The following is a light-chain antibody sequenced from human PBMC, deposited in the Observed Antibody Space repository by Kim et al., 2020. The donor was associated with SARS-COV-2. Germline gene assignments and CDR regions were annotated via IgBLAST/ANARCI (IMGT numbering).Light chain of an antibody. CDR1: ELGNKY. J-gene: IGLJ1*01. CDR3: QAWDSVTGYV. V-gene: IGLV3-1*01. Sequence: SYELTQPPSVSVSPGHTVTITCSGDELGNKYTFWYQQKPGQSPVLVIFQDNKRPSGIPERLSASNSGDTAALTISATQIMDEDAYYCQAWDSVTGYVLGT. CDR2: QDN.